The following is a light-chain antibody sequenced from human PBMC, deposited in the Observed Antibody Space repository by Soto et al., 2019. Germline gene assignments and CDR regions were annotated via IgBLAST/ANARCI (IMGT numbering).Light chain of an antibody. Sequence: QSVLTQPPSASGTPGQRVTISCSGSSSNIGSNYVYWYQQLPGTAPKLLIYRNNQRPSGVPDRFSGSKSGTSASLAISGLRSEDEADYYCVAWDDSLSGQVFGTGTKVTVL. CDR2: RNN. V-gene: IGLV1-47*01. J-gene: IGLJ1*01. CDR1: SSNIGSNY. CDR3: VAWDDSLSGQV.